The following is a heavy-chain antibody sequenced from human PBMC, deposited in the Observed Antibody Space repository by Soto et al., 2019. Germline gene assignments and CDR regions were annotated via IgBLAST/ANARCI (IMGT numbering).Heavy chain of an antibody. CDR2: IYYSGST. CDR3: GCMLDWVRGVGLFDY. Sequence: QLQLQESGPGLVKPSETLSLTCTVSGGSISSSSYYWGWIRQPPGKGLEWIGSIYYSGSTYYNPSLKSRVTISVDTSKNQFSLKLSSVTAADTAVYYCGCMLDWVRGVGLFDYWGQGTLVTVSS. J-gene: IGHJ4*02. CDR1: GGSISSSSYY. D-gene: IGHD3-10*01. V-gene: IGHV4-39*01.